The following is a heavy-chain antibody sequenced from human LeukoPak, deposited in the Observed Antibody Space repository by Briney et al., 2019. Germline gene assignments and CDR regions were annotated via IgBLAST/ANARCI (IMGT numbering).Heavy chain of an antibody. Sequence: PGGSLRLSCAASGFTVSSNYMSWVRQAPGKGLEWVSVIYSGGSTYYADSVKGRFTISRDNSKNTLYLQMNSLRAEDTAVYYCARDVNRNDFWSGYYTGMRGPFDYWGQGTLVTVSS. CDR1: GFTVSSNY. CDR3: ARDVNRNDFWSGYYTGMRGPFDY. J-gene: IGHJ4*02. V-gene: IGHV3-66*01. CDR2: IYSGGST. D-gene: IGHD3-3*01.